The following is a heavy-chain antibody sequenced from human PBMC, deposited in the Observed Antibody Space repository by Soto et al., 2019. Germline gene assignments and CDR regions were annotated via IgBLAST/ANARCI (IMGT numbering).Heavy chain of an antibody. Sequence: GGSLRLSCAASGFTFSSYSMNWVRQAPGKGLEWVSYISSSSSTIYYADSVKGRFTISRDNAKNSLYLQMNSLRAEDTAVYYCAPYDSSRYYYGGGFDYWGQGTLVTVSS. V-gene: IGHV3-48*01. CDR3: APYDSSRYYYGGGFDY. J-gene: IGHJ4*02. D-gene: IGHD3-22*01. CDR1: GFTFSSYS. CDR2: ISSSSSTI.